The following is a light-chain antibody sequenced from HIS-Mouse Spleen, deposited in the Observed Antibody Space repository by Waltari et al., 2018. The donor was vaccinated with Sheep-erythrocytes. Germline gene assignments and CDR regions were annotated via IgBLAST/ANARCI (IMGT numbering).Light chain of an antibody. CDR1: QIVLYSSNNKNY. CDR3: QQYYSTLLT. J-gene: IGKJ4*01. CDR2: WAS. Sequence: DIVMTQSPASLAVSLGERANLNCQSSQIVLYSSNNKNYLAWYQQKPGQPPKLLIYWASTRESGVPDRFSGSGSGTDFTLTISSLQAEDVAVYYCQQYYSTLLTFGGGTKVEIK. V-gene: IGKV4-1*01.